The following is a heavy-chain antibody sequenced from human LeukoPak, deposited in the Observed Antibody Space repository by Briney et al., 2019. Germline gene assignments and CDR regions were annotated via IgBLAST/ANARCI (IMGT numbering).Heavy chain of an antibody. D-gene: IGHD3-16*02. J-gene: IGHJ4*02. CDR2: ISGSGGGT. Sequence: GGSLRLSCAASGFTFSSYAMSWVRQAPGKGLEWVSSISGSGGGTYYADSVKGRFTISRDNSKDTLYLQMNSLRAEDTAVYYCARGLSYLIMGCFDYWGQGTLVPVSS. CDR1: GFTFSSYA. V-gene: IGHV3-23*01. CDR3: ARGLSYLIMGCFDY.